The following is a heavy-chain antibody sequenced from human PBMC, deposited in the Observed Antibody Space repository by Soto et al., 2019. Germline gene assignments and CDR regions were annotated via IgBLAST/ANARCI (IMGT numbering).Heavy chain of an antibody. D-gene: IGHD6-13*01. Sequence: ASVKVSCKASGGTFSSYAIIWVRQAPGQGLEWMGGIIPIFGTANYAQKFQGRVTITADESTSTAYMELSSLRSEDTAVYYCARRHIAAAGPFDYSGQGTLVTVSS. CDR2: IIPIFGTA. CDR1: GGTFSSYA. J-gene: IGHJ4*02. CDR3: ARRHIAAAGPFDY. V-gene: IGHV1-69*13.